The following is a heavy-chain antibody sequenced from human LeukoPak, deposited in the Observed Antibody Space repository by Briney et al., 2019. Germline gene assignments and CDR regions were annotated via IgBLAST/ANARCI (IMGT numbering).Heavy chain of an antibody. Sequence: GGSLRLSCAASGFTFSSYSMTWVRQTPGKGLEWVSGISDSGDSTYYADSVKGRFTISRDNSKNTLYLQMNSLRAEDTAVYYCAKDGGTSDYWGQGTLVTVSS. D-gene: IGHD2-2*01. V-gene: IGHV3-23*01. CDR1: GFTFSSYS. J-gene: IGHJ4*02. CDR3: AKDGGTSDY. CDR2: ISDSGDST.